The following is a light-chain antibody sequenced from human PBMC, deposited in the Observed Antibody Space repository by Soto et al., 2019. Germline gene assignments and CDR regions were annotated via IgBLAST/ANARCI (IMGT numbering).Light chain of an antibody. CDR2: DAS. Sequence: DIQMTQSPSTLSASVGDRVTITCRASQSISSWLAWYQQKPGKAPNLLIYDASSLKSGVPSRFSGSGSGTEFTLTISSLQPDDFTTYYCQQYDGYPWTFVPGTKVDI. J-gene: IGKJ1*01. V-gene: IGKV1-5*01. CDR3: QQYDGYPWT. CDR1: QSISSW.